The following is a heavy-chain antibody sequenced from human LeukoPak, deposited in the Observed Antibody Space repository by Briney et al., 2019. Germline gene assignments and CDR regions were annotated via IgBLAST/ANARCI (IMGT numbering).Heavy chain of an antibody. V-gene: IGHV3-7*01. Sequence: PGGSLRLSCAASGFTFSNYWMSWVRQAPGKGLEWVTNIKEDGSEKNYVDSVKGRFTISRDNAKNSLYLQMNSLRAEDTAVYYCARVSVGYDILTGYYRGYYYYYMDVWGKGTTVTISS. CDR3: ARVSVGYDILTGYYRGYYYYYMDV. CDR1: GFTFSNYW. D-gene: IGHD3-9*01. J-gene: IGHJ6*03. CDR2: IKEDGSEK.